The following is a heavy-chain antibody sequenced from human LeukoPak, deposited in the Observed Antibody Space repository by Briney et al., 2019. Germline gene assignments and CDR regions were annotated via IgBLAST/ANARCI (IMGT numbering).Heavy chain of an antibody. CDR1: GGSISSGSYY. CDR2: IYTSGST. V-gene: IGHV4-61*02. CDR3: ARDTGEDYYMDV. D-gene: IGHD1-26*01. Sequence: PSQTLSLTCTVSGGSISSGSYYWSWIRQPAGKGLEWIGRIYTSGSTNYNPSLKGRVTISVDTSKNQFSLKLSSVTAADTAVYYCARDTGEDYYMDVWGKGTTVTVSS. J-gene: IGHJ6*03.